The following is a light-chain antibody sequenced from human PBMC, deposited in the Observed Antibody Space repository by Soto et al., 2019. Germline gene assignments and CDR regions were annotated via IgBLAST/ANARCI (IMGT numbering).Light chain of an antibody. J-gene: IGKJ1*01. CDR3: QHHQA. CDR1: RSISDW. V-gene: IGKV1-5*01. CDR2: DAS. Sequence: DIQMTQSPSVLSASVGDRVTINCRASRSISDWLAWYQQKPGKAPKLLIFDASSLQSGVPSRFSGSGSGTEFTLTISSLQPDDFATYYCQHHQAFGQGTKVDIK.